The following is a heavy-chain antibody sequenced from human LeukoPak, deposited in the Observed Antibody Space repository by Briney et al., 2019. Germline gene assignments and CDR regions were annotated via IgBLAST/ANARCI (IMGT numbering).Heavy chain of an antibody. CDR1: GFTFSSYW. Sequence: GGSLRLSCAASGFTFSSYWMSWVRQAPGKGLEWVANIKQDGSEKYYVDSVKGRFTISRDNAKNSLYLQMNSLRAEDTAVYYCAKSVGATHGGVFDYWGQGTLVTVSS. CDR3: AKSVGATHGGVFDY. V-gene: IGHV3-7*01. D-gene: IGHD1-26*01. CDR2: IKQDGSEK. J-gene: IGHJ4*02.